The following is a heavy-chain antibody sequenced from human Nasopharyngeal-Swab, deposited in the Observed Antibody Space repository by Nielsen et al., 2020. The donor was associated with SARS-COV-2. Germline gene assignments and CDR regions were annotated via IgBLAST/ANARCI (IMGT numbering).Heavy chain of an antibody. CDR2: INHSGST. D-gene: IGHD6-6*01. J-gene: IGHJ6*02. V-gene: IGHV4-34*01. Sequence: GSLRLSCAVYGGSFSGYYWSWIRQPPGKGLEWIGEINHSGSTNYNPSLKSRVTISVDTSKNQFSLKLGSVTAADTAVYYCASIAARSGFGMDVWGQGTTVPVSS. CDR1: GGSFSGYY. CDR3: ASIAARSGFGMDV.